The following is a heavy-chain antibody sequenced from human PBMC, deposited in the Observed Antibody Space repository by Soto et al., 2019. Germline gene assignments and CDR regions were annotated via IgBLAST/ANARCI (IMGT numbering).Heavy chain of an antibody. D-gene: IGHD5-18*01. CDR3: ARGAMVSYYGMDV. J-gene: IGHJ6*02. Sequence: GGSLRLSCAASGFTFSSYSMNWVRQAPGKGLEWVSSISSSSSYIYYADSVKGRFTISRDNAKNSLYLQMNSLRAEDTAVYYCARGAMVSYYGMDVWGQGTTVTVYS. V-gene: IGHV3-21*01. CDR1: GFTFSSYS. CDR2: ISSSSSYI.